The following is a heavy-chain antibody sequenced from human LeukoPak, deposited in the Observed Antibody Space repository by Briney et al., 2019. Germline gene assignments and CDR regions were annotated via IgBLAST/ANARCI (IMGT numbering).Heavy chain of an antibody. CDR2: IFYSGTT. D-gene: IGHD1-7*01. Sequence: SETLSLTCTASGGSISSSSYYWGWIRQPPGKGLEWIGRIFYSGTTYYNPSLKSRVTISVDTSKNQFSLKLSSVTAADTAVYYCARSPTGTTRYYYMDVWGKGTTVTVSS. CDR3: ARSPTGTTRYYYMDV. J-gene: IGHJ6*03. V-gene: IGHV4-39*01. CDR1: GGSISSSSYY.